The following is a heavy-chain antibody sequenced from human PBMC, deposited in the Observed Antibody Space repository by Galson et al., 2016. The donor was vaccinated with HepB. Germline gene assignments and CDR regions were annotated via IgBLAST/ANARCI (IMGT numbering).Heavy chain of an antibody. CDR2: INPNSGGT. CDR1: GYTFTDYY. V-gene: IGHV1-2*04. Sequence: SVKVSCKASGYTFTDYYLHWVRQAPGQGLEWLGWINPNSGGTNYAQKFQGWVTMTRDTSISTAYIELSKLRSDDTAVCYCAANFGDYYYGVDVWGQGTTVTVSS. CDR3: AANFGDYYYGVDV. D-gene: IGHD4-17*01. J-gene: IGHJ6*02.